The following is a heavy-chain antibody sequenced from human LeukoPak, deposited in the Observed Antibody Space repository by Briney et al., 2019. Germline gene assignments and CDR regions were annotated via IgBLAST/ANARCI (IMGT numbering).Heavy chain of an antibody. Sequence: ASVKVSCKASGYTFTGYYMHWVRQAPGQGLEWMGWINPNSGGTNYAQEFQGRVTMTGDTSITTAYMDLSRLRSNDTAVYYCARGQAGGPFDYWGQGTLVTVSS. CDR2: INPNSGGT. J-gene: IGHJ4*02. CDR1: GYTFTGYY. CDR3: ARGQAGGPFDY. D-gene: IGHD3-10*01. V-gene: IGHV1-2*02.